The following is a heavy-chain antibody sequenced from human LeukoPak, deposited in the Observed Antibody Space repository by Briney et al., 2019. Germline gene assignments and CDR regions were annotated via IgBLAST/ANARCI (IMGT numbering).Heavy chain of an antibody. D-gene: IGHD6-19*01. CDR1: GYTFTTYW. CDR2: IYPGDSDT. Sequence: GESLKISCKGSGYTFTTYWIGWVRQMPGKGLEWMGIIYPGDSDTRYSPSFQGQVTISADKSISTAYLQWSSLKASDIAMYYCARHRTIGWLDDAFDIWAQGTMVTVSS. J-gene: IGHJ3*02. CDR3: ARHRTIGWLDDAFDI. V-gene: IGHV5-51*01.